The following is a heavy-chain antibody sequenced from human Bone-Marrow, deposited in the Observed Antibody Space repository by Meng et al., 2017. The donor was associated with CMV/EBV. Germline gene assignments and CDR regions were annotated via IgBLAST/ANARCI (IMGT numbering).Heavy chain of an antibody. CDR2: ISYDGNNK. J-gene: IGHJ4*02. D-gene: IGHD3-16*01. Sequence: SCAAYGLTFSSYAMLWVRRAPGKGLEWVTIISYDGNNKYYAGSMKSRFTISRDNSKNTLCLRMNSLRAEDTAVYYCARGERGVGGFDYWSQGTLVTVSS. CDR3: ARGERGVGGFDY. V-gene: IGHV3-30*04. CDR1: GLTFSSYA.